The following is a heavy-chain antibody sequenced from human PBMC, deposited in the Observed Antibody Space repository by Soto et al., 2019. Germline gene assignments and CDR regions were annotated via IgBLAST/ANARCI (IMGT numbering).Heavy chain of an antibody. D-gene: IGHD3-10*01. CDR3: ARLRSVGMVRGVIITAPEGFDP. CDR2: IYYSGST. Sequence: SETLSLTCTVSGGSISSGDYYWSWIRQPPGKGLEWIGYIYYSGSTYYNPSLKSRVTISVDTSKNQFSLKLSSVTAADTAVYYCARLRSVGMVRGVIITAPEGFDPWGQGTLVTVSS. J-gene: IGHJ5*02. V-gene: IGHV4-30-4*01. CDR1: GGSISSGDYY.